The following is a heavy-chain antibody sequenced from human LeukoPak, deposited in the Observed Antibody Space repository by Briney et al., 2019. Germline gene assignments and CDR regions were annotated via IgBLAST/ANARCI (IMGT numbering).Heavy chain of an antibody. Sequence: GGSLRLSCEASGFTFSAYWMHWVRQDPGKGLVWVSRIKYDGGGISYADSVKGRFTISRDNSKNTLYLQMNSLRAEDTAVYYCVPRKEWSCYMGVWNKGTTVTVSS. CDR3: VPRKEWSCYMGV. D-gene: IGHD3-3*01. J-gene: IGHJ6*03. V-gene: IGHV3-74*01. CDR2: IKYDGGGI. CDR1: GFTFSAYW.